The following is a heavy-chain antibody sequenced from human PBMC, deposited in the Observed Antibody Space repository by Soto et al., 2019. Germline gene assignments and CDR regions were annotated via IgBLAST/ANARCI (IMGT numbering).Heavy chain of an antibody. J-gene: IGHJ4*02. CDR1: GFTFSSYA. CDR2: ISGSGGST. Sequence: EVQLLESGGGLVQPGGSLRLSCAASGFTFSSYAMSLVRQAPGKGLEWVSAISGSGGSTYYADSVKGRFTISRDNSKNTLYLQMNSLRAEDTSVYYCAKEYGYSSSWFEFDYWGQGTLVTVSS. CDR3: AKEYGYSSSWFEFDY. D-gene: IGHD6-13*01. V-gene: IGHV3-23*01.